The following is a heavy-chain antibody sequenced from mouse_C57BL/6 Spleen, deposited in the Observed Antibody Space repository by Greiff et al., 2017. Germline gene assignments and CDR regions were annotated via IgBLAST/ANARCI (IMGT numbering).Heavy chain of an antibody. CDR2: IYPGSGNT. CDR3: ARGEGY. V-gene: IGHV1-76*01. J-gene: IGHJ2*01. Sequence: QVQLQQSGAELVRPGASVKLSCKASGYTFTDYYINWVKQRPGQGLEWIARIYPGSGNTYYNEKFKGKATLTAEKSSSTAYMQLSSLTSEDSAVYFCARGEGYWGQGTTLIVSS. CDR1: GYTFTDYY.